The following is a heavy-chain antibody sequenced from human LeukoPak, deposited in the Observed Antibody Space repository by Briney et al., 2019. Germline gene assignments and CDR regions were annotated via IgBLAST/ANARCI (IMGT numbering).Heavy chain of an antibody. CDR3: ARDSVAARTGQNWFDP. CDR2: VYYSGRT. V-gene: IGHV4-39*07. CDR1: GDSLRSTTYY. J-gene: IGHJ5*02. Sequence: PSETLSLTCTVSGDSLRSTTYYWGWIRQPPGKGLEWIGSVYYSGRTYYNPSLKSRVTISVDTSKNQFSLNLSSVTAADTAVYYCARDSVAARTGQNWFDPWGQGTLVTVSS. D-gene: IGHD6-6*01.